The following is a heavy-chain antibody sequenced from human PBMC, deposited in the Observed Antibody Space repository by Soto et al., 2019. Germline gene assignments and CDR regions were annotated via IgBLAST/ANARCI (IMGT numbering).Heavy chain of an antibody. CDR1: GGSISSGDYY. Sequence: SETLSLTCTVSGGSISSGDYYWSWIRQPPGKGLEWIGYIYYSGSTYYNPSLKSRVTISVDTSKNQFSLKLSSVTAADTAVYYCARDYLVPAAAYYYGMDVWGQGTTVTVSS. J-gene: IGHJ6*02. V-gene: IGHV4-30-4*01. D-gene: IGHD2-2*01. CDR3: ARDYLVPAAAYYYGMDV. CDR2: IYYSGST.